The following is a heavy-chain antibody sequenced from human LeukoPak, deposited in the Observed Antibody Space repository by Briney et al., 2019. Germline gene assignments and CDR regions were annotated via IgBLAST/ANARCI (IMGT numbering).Heavy chain of an antibody. V-gene: IGHV4-30-2*01. CDR3: ASSLLFGDYSRLDY. D-gene: IGHD4-17*01. J-gene: IGHJ4*02. CDR1: GGSISSGGNS. CDR2: IYHSGTT. Sequence: PSETLSLTCAVSGGSISSGGNSWSWIRQPPGKGLEWIGYIYHSGTTYYNPSLKSRVTISVYRSKNQFSLTLSSVTAADTAMYYCASSLLFGDYSRLDYWGQGTLVTVSS.